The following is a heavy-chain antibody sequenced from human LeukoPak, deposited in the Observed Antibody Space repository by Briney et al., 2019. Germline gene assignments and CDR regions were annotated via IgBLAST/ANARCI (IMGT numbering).Heavy chain of an antibody. D-gene: IGHD2-2*01. Sequence: GGSLRLSCAASGFTFSSYAMHWVRQAPGKGLEWVAVISSDGDDKDYADSVKGRFTISRDNPKNTLSLQMNGLRGEDTALYYCARTQDCSSAGGYRAFDIWGQGTMVTVSS. CDR2: ISSDGDDK. CDR3: ARTQDCSSAGGYRAFDI. V-gene: IGHV3-30-3*01. J-gene: IGHJ3*02. CDR1: GFTFSSYA.